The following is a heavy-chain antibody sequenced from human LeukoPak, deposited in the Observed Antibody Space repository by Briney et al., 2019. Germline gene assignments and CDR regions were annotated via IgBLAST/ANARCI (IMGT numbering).Heavy chain of an antibody. CDR3: MLTHDSGDN. CDR1: GFTFSGSA. D-gene: IGHD4-17*01. J-gene: IGHJ4*02. V-gene: IGHV3-73*01. CDR2: IRSRAKNYAT. Sequence: GGSLRLSCAASGFTFSGSAMHWVRQASGKGPEWVGRIRSRAKNYATAYASSVRGRFTISRDDSKNTAYLQMNSLKREDTAMYYCMLTHDSGDNWGQGTQVTVSS.